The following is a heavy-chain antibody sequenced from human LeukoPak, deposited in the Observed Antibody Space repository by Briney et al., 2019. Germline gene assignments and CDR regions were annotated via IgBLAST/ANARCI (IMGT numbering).Heavy chain of an antibody. CDR1: GFTFSSYS. CDR2: ISSSSSYI. J-gene: IGHJ4*02. CDR3: ARDQTYYDFWSGYSGY. Sequence: GGSLRLSCAASGFTFSSYSMNWVRQAPGKGLEWVSSISSSSSYIYYADSVKGRFTISRDNAKNSLYLQMNSLRAEDTAVYYCARDQTYYDFWSGYSGYWGQGTLVTVSS. D-gene: IGHD3-3*01. V-gene: IGHV3-21*01.